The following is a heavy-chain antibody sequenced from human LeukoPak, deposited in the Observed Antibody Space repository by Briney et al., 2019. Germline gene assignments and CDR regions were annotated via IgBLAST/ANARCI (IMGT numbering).Heavy chain of an antibody. CDR1: GDSITGGIEY. Sequence: PSETLSLTCAVSGDSITGGIEYWSWIRQSPGKGLEWIGYMYDSASTYYNPSLKSRVSISLDRSKNQFALQLTSMTAADTAMYLCARGNWGYFTDWGQGTLVTVSS. V-gene: IGHV4-30-4*08. CDR3: ARGNWGYFTD. D-gene: IGHD3-3*01. CDR2: MYDSAST. J-gene: IGHJ4*02.